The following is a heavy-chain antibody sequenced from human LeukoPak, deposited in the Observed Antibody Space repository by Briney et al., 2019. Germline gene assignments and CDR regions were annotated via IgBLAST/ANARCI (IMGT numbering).Heavy chain of an antibody. J-gene: IGHJ4*02. D-gene: IGHD3-3*01. CDR2: INHSGST. Sequence: PSETLSLTCAVSGGAFSGYYWSWIRQPPGKGLEWIGEINHSGSTNYNPSLKSRVTISLGTSKNQFSLKLSSLTAADTAVYYCARPHSTFFDQDAAYYFDYWGQEALVTVSS. CDR1: GGAFSGYY. V-gene: IGHV4-34*01. CDR3: ARPHSTFFDQDAAYYFDY.